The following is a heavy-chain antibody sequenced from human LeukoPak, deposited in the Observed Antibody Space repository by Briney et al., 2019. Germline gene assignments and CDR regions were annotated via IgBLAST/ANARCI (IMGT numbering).Heavy chain of an antibody. V-gene: IGHV3-53*01. Sequence: GGSLRLSCAASGFTVSSNYMSWVRQAPGKGLEWVSVIYSGGSTYYADSVKGRFTISRDNSKNTLYLQMNSLRAEDTAVYYCATGGYDSSGLYFDYWGQGTLVTVSS. D-gene: IGHD3-22*01. CDR3: ATGGYDSSGLYFDY. CDR1: GFTVSSNY. J-gene: IGHJ4*02. CDR2: IYSGGST.